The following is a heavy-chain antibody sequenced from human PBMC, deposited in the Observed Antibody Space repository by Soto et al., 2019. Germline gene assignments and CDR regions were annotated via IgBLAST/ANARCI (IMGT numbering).Heavy chain of an antibody. V-gene: IGHV3-23*01. CDR2: ISGSGGST. D-gene: IGHD6-19*01. J-gene: IGHJ4*02. Sequence: VGSLRLSSAASGVTFRSYAMILVRQAPGKGLEWVSAISGSGGSTYYADSVKGRFTISRGNSKNTLYLQMNSLRAEDTAVYYCAKDPVLRAVAGAYYFEYWGQGTLVTVSS. CDR3: AKDPVLRAVAGAYYFEY. CDR1: GVTFRSYA.